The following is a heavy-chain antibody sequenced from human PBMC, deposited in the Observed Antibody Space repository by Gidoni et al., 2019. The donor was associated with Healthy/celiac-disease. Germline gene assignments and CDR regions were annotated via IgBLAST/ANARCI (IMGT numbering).Heavy chain of an antibody. CDR1: GYALTELS. CDR3: AIVIGSGSAGYFDY. Sequence: VQLVQSGAEVKKPGAPVKVYWKVCGYALTELSMHWVRQAPGKGVEWKGGFDPEEGETIYAKKFHGRVTMTEDTSTDTAYMELSSLRSEDTAVYYCAIVIGSGSAGYFDYWGQGTLVTVSS. V-gene: IGHV1-24*01. CDR2: FDPEEGET. J-gene: IGHJ4*02. D-gene: IGHD3-10*01.